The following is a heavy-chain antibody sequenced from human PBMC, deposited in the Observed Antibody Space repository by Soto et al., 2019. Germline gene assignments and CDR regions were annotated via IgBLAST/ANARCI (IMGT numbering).Heavy chain of an antibody. D-gene: IGHD3-3*01. Sequence: ASVKVSCKASGYTFTSYDINWVRQATGQGLEWMGWMNPNSGNTGYAQKFQGRVTMTRNTSISTAYMELSSLRSEDTAVYYCARATDSDFWSGYYYGMDVWGQGPTVTVSS. CDR2: MNPNSGNT. CDR1: GYTFTSYD. CDR3: ARATDSDFWSGYYYGMDV. V-gene: IGHV1-8*01. J-gene: IGHJ6*02.